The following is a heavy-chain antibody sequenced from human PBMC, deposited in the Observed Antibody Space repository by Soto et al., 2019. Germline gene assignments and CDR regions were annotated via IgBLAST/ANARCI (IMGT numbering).Heavy chain of an antibody. CDR1: GATFSSYA. CDR2: IVPTVDTS. V-gene: IGHV1-69*06. Sequence: ASVKRSCKTSGATFSSYAITWVRQAPGQGLEWMGGIVPTVDTSTYAQKFQGRVTITADKFTNTVYMELSSLRSDDTAVYYCVRVVAIPGYPDNWGQGTLVTVSS. J-gene: IGHJ4*02. D-gene: IGHD5-12*01. CDR3: VRVVAIPGYPDN.